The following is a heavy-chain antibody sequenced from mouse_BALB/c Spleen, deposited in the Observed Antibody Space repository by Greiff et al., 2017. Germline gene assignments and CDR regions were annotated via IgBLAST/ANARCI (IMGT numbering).Heavy chain of an antibody. CDR2: ISSGSSTI. CDR3: ARGQSTMITTGAWFAY. Sequence: EVQGVESGGGLVQPGGSRKLSCAASGFTFSSFGMHWVRQAPEKGLEWVAYISSGSSTIYYADTVKGRFTISRDNPKNTLFLQMTSLRSEDTAMYYCARGQSTMITTGAWFAYWGQGTLVTVSA. J-gene: IGHJ3*01. CDR1: GFTFSSFG. V-gene: IGHV5-17*02. D-gene: IGHD2-4*01.